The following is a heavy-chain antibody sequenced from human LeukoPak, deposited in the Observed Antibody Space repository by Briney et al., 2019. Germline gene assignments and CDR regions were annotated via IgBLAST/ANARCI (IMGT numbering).Heavy chain of an antibody. J-gene: IGHJ5*02. CDR2: IYYSGNT. CDR1: GDSISSGDYY. CDR3: AKIEDSGYDYRGWFDP. Sequence: PSETLSLTCTVSGDSISSGDYYWAWIRQPPGKGLECIGSIYYSGNTNYNPSLKSRVTISLDTSKNQFSLKVTSVTAADTAVYYCAKIEDSGYDYRGWFDPWGQGTLVTVSS. D-gene: IGHD5-12*01. V-gene: IGHV4-39*07.